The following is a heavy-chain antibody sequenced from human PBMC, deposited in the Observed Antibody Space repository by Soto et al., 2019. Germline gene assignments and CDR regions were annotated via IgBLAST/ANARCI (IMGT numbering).Heavy chain of an antibody. J-gene: IGHJ4*02. CDR1: GGSISSGAYY. Sequence: QVQLQESGPGLVKPSQTLSLTCTVSGGSISSGAYYWSWIRQHPGKGLEWIGYIYYSGSTYYNPSLKSRVSISVDTSENRLSLTLISVTAADTAVYYCARDRDSNFHSFDYWGQGTLVTVSS. CDR3: ARDRDSNFHSFDY. CDR2: IYYSGST. D-gene: IGHD4-4*01. V-gene: IGHV4-31*03.